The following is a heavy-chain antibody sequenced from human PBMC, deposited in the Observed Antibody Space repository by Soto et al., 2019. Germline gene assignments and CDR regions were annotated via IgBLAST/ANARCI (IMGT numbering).Heavy chain of an antibody. Sequence: QVQLVQSGAEVKKPGASVKVSCKASGYTFTSYGISWVRQAPGQGLEWMGWISAYNGNTNYAQKLQGRVTMTTDTSASTAYMELRSLRSDDTAVYYCASSISPAWSLSAFDIWGQGTMVTVSS. J-gene: IGHJ3*02. D-gene: IGHD1-26*01. CDR2: ISAYNGNT. CDR3: ASSISPAWSLSAFDI. V-gene: IGHV1-18*04. CDR1: GYTFTSYG.